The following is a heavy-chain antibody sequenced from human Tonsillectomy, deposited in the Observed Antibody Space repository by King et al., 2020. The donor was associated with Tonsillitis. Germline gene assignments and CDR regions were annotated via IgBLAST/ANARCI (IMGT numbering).Heavy chain of an antibody. CDR1: GYTFTTYG. CDR2: ISTYNGNT. V-gene: IGHV1-18*01. CDR3: ARDGSVLGLDI. J-gene: IGHJ3*02. Sequence: VQLVESGAEVKKPGTSVKVSCKASGYTFTTYGISWVRQAPGQGLEWMGWISTYNGNTNYAQKFRGRVTMTTETSTRTVYMEVRSLRSDDTAVYYCARDGSVLGLDIWGQGTMVTVSS.